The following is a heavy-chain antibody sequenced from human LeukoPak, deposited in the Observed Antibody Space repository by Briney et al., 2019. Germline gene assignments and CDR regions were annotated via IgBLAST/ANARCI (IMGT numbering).Heavy chain of an antibody. Sequence: ASVKVSCKVSGYTLTELSMHWVRQAPGKGLVWVSRINSDGSSTSYADSVKGRFTISRDNAKNTLYPQMNSLRAEDTAVYYCARGYDYVWDWYFHLWGRGTLVTVSS. CDR2: INSDGSST. V-gene: IGHV3-74*01. CDR1: GYTLTELS. D-gene: IGHD3-16*01. CDR3: ARGYDYVWDWYFHL. J-gene: IGHJ2*01.